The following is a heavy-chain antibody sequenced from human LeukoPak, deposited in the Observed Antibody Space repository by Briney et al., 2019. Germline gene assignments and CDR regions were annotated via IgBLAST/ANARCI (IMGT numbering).Heavy chain of an antibody. Sequence: GGSLRLSCAASGFAFSFYAMSWLRQPPGKGLEWVSTINANSGTTSYAASVRGRFTISRDNSKNTLYLQVNTLRADDTATYYCAKPISGGLAVTADWFHPWGQGTLATVSS. D-gene: IGHD6-19*01. CDR2: INANSGTT. J-gene: IGHJ5*02. CDR3: AKPISGGLAVTADWFHP. V-gene: IGHV3-23*01. CDR1: GFAFSFYA.